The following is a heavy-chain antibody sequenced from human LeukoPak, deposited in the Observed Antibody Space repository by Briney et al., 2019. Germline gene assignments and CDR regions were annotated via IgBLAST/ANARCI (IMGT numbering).Heavy chain of an antibody. CDR1: RVGYEGYS. J-gene: IGHJ6*02. CDR3: AKNKVEWLLRPRYYYYGMDV. D-gene: IGHD3-3*01. CDR2: ISGDGGST. V-gene: IGHV3-43*02. Sequence: QPVRALRLSGAAPRVGYEGYSRHSARQATRKGLEWVSLISGDGGSTYYADSVKGRFTIPRDNSKNSLYLQMNSLRTEDTALYYCAKNKVEWLLRPRYYYYGMDVWGQGTTVTVSS.